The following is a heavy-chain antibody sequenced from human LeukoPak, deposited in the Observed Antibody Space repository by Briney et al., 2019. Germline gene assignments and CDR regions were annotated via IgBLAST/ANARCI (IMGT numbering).Heavy chain of an antibody. CDR1: GFTFSSYG. J-gene: IGHJ4*02. CDR3: ARDPSGQTGTTDY. Sequence: TGGSLRLSCAASGFTFSSYGMHWVRQAPGKGLEWVAFIRYDGSNKYYADSVKGRFTISRDNAKNSLYLQMNSLRAEDTAVYYCARDPSGQTGTTDYWGQGTLVTVSS. V-gene: IGHV3-30*02. D-gene: IGHD1-1*01. CDR2: IRYDGSNK.